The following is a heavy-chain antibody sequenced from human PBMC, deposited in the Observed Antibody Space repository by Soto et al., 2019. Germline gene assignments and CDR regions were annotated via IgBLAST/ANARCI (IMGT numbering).Heavy chain of an antibody. CDR3: ARVRQGYGDYDY. D-gene: IGHD4-17*01. CDR1: GFTFSSYA. V-gene: IGHV3-64*01. CDR2: SSSNGGSA. J-gene: IGHJ4*02. Sequence: EVQLVESGGGLVQPGGSLRLSCAASGFTFSSYAMHWVRQAPGKGLEYVSSSSSNGGSAHYANSVKGRFTIFRDNSKNVLYLHMGSLSAEDMAVYSCARVRQGYGDYDYWGQGTLVTVSS.